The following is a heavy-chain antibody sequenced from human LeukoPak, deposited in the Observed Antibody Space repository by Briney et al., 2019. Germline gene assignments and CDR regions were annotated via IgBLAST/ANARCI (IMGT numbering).Heavy chain of an antibody. J-gene: IGHJ6*02. CDR3: ARGANSYYYYYGMDV. CDR1: GFTFISYA. V-gene: IGHV3-30-3*01. Sequence: GRSLRLSCAASGFTFISYAMHWVRQAPGKGLEWVAVISYDGSNKYYADSVKGRFTISRDNSKNTVYLQMNSLRAEDTAVYYCARGANSYYYYYGMDVWGQGTTVTVSS. CDR2: ISYDGSNK. D-gene: IGHD1-1*01.